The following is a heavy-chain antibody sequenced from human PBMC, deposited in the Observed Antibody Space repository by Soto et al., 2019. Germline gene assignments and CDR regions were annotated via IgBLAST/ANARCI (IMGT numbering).Heavy chain of an antibody. CDR2: ISSSGST. CDR1: GGSVTSDEDY. V-gene: IGHV4-30-4*01. CDR3: ATESGSTYGYFDY. D-gene: IGHD4-17*01. Sequence: PSETLSLTCTVSGGSVTSDEDYWSWIRQSPGKGLEWIGYISSSGSTGYNPSLKTRLSMSVDRSKNQFTLRLTSVTAADTAVYFCATESGSTYGYFDYWGQGTRVTVSS. J-gene: IGHJ4*02.